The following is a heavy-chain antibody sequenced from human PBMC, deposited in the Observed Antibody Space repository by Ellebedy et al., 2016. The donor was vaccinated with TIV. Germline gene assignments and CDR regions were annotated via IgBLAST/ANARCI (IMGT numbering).Heavy chain of an antibody. D-gene: IGHD3-10*01. CDR2: INKDGSEK. CDR1: GFTFSFYW. CDR3: ARVPWGSGAVNWFDP. V-gene: IGHV3-7*02. Sequence: GESLKISCAGSGFTFSFYWMSWVRQAPGKGPEWVANINKDGSEKFYVDSVKGRFTISRDNAKNSLYLQMNSLRAEDTAVYYCARVPWGSGAVNWFDPWGQGTLVTVSS. J-gene: IGHJ5*02.